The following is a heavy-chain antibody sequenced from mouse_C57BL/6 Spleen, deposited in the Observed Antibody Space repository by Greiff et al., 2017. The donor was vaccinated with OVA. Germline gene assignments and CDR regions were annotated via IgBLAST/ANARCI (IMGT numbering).Heavy chain of an antibody. D-gene: IGHD1-1*01. CDR1: GFNIKNTY. J-gene: IGHJ3*01. V-gene: IGHV14-3*01. CDR2: IDPATGNT. Sequence: VLLQQSVAELVRPGASVKLSCTASGFNIKNTYMHWVKQRPEQGLEWIGSIDPATGNTKYAPKFQGKANITADTSSNTAYLQRSSLTSEDTAIYYCARESDYYGSSYGGFAYWGQGTLVTVSA. CDR3: ARESDYYGSSYGGFAY.